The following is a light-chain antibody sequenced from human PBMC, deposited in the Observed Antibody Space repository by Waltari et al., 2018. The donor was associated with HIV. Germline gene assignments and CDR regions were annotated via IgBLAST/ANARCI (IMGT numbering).Light chain of an antibody. Sequence: QSALTQPASVSGSPGQSVTVSCSGSGKDLGAYDYVSWFQQHPDKAPPLIIFDGSKRPSGISDRFSASKSGNTASLTISGLQPEDEADYFCCSYTSSDTWVFGGGTKVTVL. CDR3: CSYTSSDTWV. J-gene: IGLJ3*02. V-gene: IGLV2-14*03. CDR2: DGS. CDR1: GKDLGAYDY.